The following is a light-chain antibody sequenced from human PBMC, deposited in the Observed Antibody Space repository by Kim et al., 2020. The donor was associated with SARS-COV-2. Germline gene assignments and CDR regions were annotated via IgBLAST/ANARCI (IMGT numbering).Light chain of an antibody. Sequence: QSVLTQPASVSGTPGQSITISCTGTSSDIGGYKYVSWYQQHPGKAPKLLIYDVIRRPSGLSDRFSGSKSGNTASLAISGLQAEDEADYYCSSYTSTTPGWLFGGGTQLTVL. V-gene: IGLV2-14*03. CDR2: DVI. CDR1: SSDIGGYKY. CDR3: SSYTSTTPGWL. J-gene: IGLJ3*02.